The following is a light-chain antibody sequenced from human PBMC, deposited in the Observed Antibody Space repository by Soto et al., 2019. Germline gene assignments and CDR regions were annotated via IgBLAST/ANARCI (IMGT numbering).Light chain of an antibody. V-gene: IGKV3-20*01. CDR3: QQYGVSPRT. Sequence: EIALTQSRDTLSLSPGERATLSCRSSQSVSSSYLAWYQQRPGQAPRLLIYGASSRATGIPDRFSGSGSGTDFSLTISRLEPEDFAVYYCQQYGVSPRTFGQGTKVDI. J-gene: IGKJ1*01. CDR2: GAS. CDR1: QSVSSSY.